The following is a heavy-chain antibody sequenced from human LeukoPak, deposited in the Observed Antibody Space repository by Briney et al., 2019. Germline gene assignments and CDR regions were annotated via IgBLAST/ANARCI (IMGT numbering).Heavy chain of an antibody. CDR1: GYTFTSYY. V-gene: IGHV1-46*01. J-gene: IGHJ5*02. CDR3: ARGGDSSSWPVLNWFDP. D-gene: IGHD6-13*01. CDR2: INPSGGST. Sequence: ASVKVSCKASGYTFTSYYMHWVRQAPGQGLEWMGIINPSGGSTSYAQKFQGRVTMTRDTSTSTVYMELSSLRSEDTAVYYCARGGDSSSWPVLNWFDPWGQGTLVIVSS.